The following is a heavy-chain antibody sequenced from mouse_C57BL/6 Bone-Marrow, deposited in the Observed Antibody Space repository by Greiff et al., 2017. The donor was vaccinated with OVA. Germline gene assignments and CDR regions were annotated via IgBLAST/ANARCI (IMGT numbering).Heavy chain of an antibody. CDR1: GFTFSSYG. CDR2: ISSGGSYT. CDR3: ARQRFTTVVARDWYFDV. V-gene: IGHV5-6*01. D-gene: IGHD1-1*01. J-gene: IGHJ1*03. Sequence: DVHLVESGGDLVKPGGSLKLSCAASGFTFSSYGMSWVRQTPDKRLEWVATISSGGSYTYYPDSVKGRFTISRDNAKNTLYLQMSSLKSEDTAMYYCARQRFTTVVARDWYFDVWGTGTTVTVSS.